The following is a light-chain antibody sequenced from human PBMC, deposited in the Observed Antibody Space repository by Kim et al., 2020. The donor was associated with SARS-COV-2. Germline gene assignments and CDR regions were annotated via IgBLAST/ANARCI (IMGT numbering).Light chain of an antibody. CDR2: DAS. Sequence: ASVGDRVTVTCRASQSITTYLAWYRQRPGKAPELLIYDASSLQSGVPSRFTGSGSGTEFTLTISSLQPDDFATYYCQQHKTYPLTFGGGTKVDIK. J-gene: IGKJ4*01. V-gene: IGKV1-5*01. CDR3: QQHKTYPLT. CDR1: QSITTY.